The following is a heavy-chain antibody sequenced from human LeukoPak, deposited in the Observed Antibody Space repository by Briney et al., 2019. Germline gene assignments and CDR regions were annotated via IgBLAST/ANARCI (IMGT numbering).Heavy chain of an antibody. CDR2: ISGSGGST. D-gene: IGHD3-22*01. Sequence: PGGSLRLSCAASGFTFSSYALSWVRQAPGKGLEWVSAISGSGGSTHYADSVKGRFTISRDNSKNTLYLQMNSLRAEDTAVYYCAKLSGDSSGYYYGGYFDYWGQGTLVTVSS. J-gene: IGHJ4*02. CDR1: GFTFSSYA. CDR3: AKLSGDSSGYYYGGYFDY. V-gene: IGHV3-23*01.